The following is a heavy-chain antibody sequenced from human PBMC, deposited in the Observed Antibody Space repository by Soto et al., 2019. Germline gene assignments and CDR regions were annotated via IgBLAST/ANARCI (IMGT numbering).Heavy chain of an antibody. J-gene: IGHJ5*02. V-gene: IGHV4-59*01. CDR3: ATGVATIGP. CDR2: IYYSGST. CDR1: GYSISSYY. D-gene: IGHD5-12*01. Sequence: SETLSLTCSVSGYSISSYYWSWIRQPPGKGLEWIGYIYYSGSTNYNPSFKSRVTISVDTPKNQFSLKLTSVTTADTAVYYCATGVATIGPWGQGTLLTVSS.